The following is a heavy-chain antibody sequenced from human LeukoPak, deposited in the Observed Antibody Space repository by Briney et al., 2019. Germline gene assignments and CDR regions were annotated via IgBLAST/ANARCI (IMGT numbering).Heavy chain of an antibody. CDR2: IYTSGST. Sequence: SETLPLTCTVSGGSLSSYYWSWIRQPAGKGREWIGRIYTSGSTNYNPSINSRVTMSVDTCKHQFSLKLSSVTAADTAVYYCARGLGYAFWSGENWFDPWGQGTLVTVSS. V-gene: IGHV4-4*07. CDR3: ARGLGYAFWSGENWFDP. CDR1: GGSLSSYY. J-gene: IGHJ5*02. D-gene: IGHD3-3*01.